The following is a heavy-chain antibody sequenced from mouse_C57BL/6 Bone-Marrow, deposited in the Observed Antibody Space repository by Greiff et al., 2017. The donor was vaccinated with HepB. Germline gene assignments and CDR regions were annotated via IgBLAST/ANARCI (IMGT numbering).Heavy chain of an antibody. CDR2: IWRGGST. CDR1: GFSLTSYG. D-gene: IGHD1-1*01. Sequence: VQLQQSGPGLVQPSQSLSITCTVSGFSLTSYGVHWVRQSPGKGLEWLGVIWRGGSTDYNAAFMSRLSITKDNSKSQVFFKMNSLQADDTAIYYCAKNDYGSSYHFDYWGQGTTLTVSS. V-gene: IGHV2-5*01. J-gene: IGHJ2*01. CDR3: AKNDYGSSYHFDY.